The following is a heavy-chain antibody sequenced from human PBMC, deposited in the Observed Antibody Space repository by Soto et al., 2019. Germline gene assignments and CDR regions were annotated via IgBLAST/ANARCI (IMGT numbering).Heavy chain of an antibody. D-gene: IGHD3-22*01. CDR2: IYQGGAT. CDR1: GYSISIGYY. Sequence: SETLSLTCAVSGYSISIGYYCGCMRQPPGKGLEWIGSIYQGGATYHNPSLKSRVTISIDTSKNQLSLELRSVTAADTAVYYCARDGGRYGYYYDSSGYISFDYWGQGTLVTVSS. V-gene: IGHV4-38-2*01. J-gene: IGHJ4*02. CDR3: ARDGGRYGYYYDSSGYISFDY.